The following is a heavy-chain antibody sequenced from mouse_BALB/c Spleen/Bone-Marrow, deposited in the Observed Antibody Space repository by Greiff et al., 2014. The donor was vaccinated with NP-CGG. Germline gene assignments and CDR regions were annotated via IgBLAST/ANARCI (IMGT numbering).Heavy chain of an antibody. CDR1: GYTFTSYY. Sequence: AQLQQSGAELVKPGASVKLSCKASGYTFTSYYMYWVKQRPGQGLEWIGEINPSNGGTNFNEKFKSKATLTVDKSSNTAYVQLSSLTSEDSAVYHCTRSNYGYWFFDVWGAGTTVTVSS. CDR2: INPSNGGT. J-gene: IGHJ1*01. V-gene: IGHV1S81*02. D-gene: IGHD1-1*01. CDR3: TRSNYGYWFFDV.